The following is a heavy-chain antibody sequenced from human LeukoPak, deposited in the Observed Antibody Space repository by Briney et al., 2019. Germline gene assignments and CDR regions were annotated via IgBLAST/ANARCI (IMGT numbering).Heavy chain of an antibody. V-gene: IGHV1-69*05. CDR1: GGTFSGYA. CDR2: IIPIFGTA. D-gene: IGHD3-10*01. Sequence: SVKVSCKASGGTFSGYAISWVRQAPGQGLEWMGRIIPIFGTANYAQKFQGRVTVTTDESTSKAYMELSSLRSEDTAVYYCASLFTMVRGVFDYWGQGTLVTVSS. CDR3: ASLFTMVRGVFDY. J-gene: IGHJ4*02.